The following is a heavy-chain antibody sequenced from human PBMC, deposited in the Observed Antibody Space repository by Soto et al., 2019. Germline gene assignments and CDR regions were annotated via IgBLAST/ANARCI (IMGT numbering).Heavy chain of an antibody. J-gene: IGHJ6*03. Sequence: QVQLQQWGAGLLKPSETLSLTCAVYGGSFSGYYWSWIRQPPGKGLEWIGEINHSGSTNYNPSLKSRVTISVNTSKNQFSLKLSSVTAADTAVYYCARGPMVRGVINDYYYYYYMDVWGEGTTVTVSS. CDR3: ARGPMVRGVINDYYYYYYMDV. V-gene: IGHV4-34*01. CDR2: INHSGST. CDR1: GGSFSGYY. D-gene: IGHD3-10*01.